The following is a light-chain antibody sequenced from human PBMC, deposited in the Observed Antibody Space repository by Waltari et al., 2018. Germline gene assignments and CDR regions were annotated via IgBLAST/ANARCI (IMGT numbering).Light chain of an antibody. CDR1: QSVSPN. CDR2: GAP. V-gene: IGKV3-15*01. CDR3: QQYKNWPLT. J-gene: IGKJ4*01. Sequence: EIVLTQSPATLSVSPGETATLSCRASQSVSPNLAWYQQKPGQTPRLLISGAPTRATGIPARFSGSWSGTEFTLTISSLQSEDFAVYYCQQYKNWPLTFGGGTKVEIK.